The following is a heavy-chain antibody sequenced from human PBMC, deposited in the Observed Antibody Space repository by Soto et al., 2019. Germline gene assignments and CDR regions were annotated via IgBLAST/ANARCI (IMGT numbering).Heavy chain of an antibody. CDR1: GFNFSKFA. Sequence: GSSLKLSCAAAGFNFSKFAMTWVRRAPGKGLEWLAAVSGDGKSTYYADSANGRFPISRDNSRNTVSLLLTSLRVDDTALYYCCKTTSFSFDNGALLFSWGHGTLVTVSS. V-gene: IGHV3-23*01. CDR2: VSGDGKST. J-gene: IGHJ5*01. D-gene: IGHD2-8*01. CDR3: CKTTSFSFDNGALLFS.